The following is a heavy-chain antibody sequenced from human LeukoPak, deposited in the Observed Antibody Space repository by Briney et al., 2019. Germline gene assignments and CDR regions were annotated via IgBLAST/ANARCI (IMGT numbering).Heavy chain of an antibody. Sequence: GGSLRLSCAASGFTFSSYWMSWVRQAPGKGLEWVANINKDGGEKYYVDSVKGRFTISRDNAKNSLYLQMNSLKTEDTAVYHCTRDRGAYNLYDYWGQGTLVTVSS. CDR2: INKDGGEK. J-gene: IGHJ4*02. D-gene: IGHD1-1*01. V-gene: IGHV3-7*03. CDR1: GFTFSSYW. CDR3: TRDRGAYNLYDY.